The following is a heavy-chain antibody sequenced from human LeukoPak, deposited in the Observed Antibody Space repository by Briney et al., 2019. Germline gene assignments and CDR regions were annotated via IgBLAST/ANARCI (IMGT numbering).Heavy chain of an antibody. Sequence: GGSLRLSCAASGFTFSDYYMIWIRQAPGKGLEWVSYISSSGSSINYADSVKGRFTISRDNAKNSLYLQMNSLRAEDTAVYYCASVVTYYYYYMDVWGKGTTVTISS. CDR3: ASVVTYYYYYMDV. CDR2: ISSSGSSI. D-gene: IGHD2-21*02. V-gene: IGHV3-11*01. CDR1: GFTFSDYY. J-gene: IGHJ6*03.